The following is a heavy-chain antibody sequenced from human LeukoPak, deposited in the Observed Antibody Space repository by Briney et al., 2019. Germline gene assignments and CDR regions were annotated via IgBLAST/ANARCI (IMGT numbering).Heavy chain of an antibody. J-gene: IGHJ4*02. D-gene: IGHD1-26*01. CDR2: ISVYNGNT. CDR3: ARMVGATYGFDY. V-gene: IGHV1-18*01. CDR1: GYTFTSYN. Sequence: ASVKVSCKASGYTFTSYNIKWVRQAPGQGREGMGWISVYNGNTNYAQKLQGRVTMTTDTSTSTAYMELRSLRSDDTAVYYCARMVGATYGFDYWGQGTLVTVSS.